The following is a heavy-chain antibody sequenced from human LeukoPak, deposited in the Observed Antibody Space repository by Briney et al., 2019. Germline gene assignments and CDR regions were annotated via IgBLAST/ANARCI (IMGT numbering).Heavy chain of an antibody. J-gene: IGHJ5*02. Sequence: ASVTVSCMASGYTFTSYAMKWVRQAPGHGREWVGWINTNTGNPTYAQGFTGRFVFSLDTSVSTAYLQISSLKAEDTAVYYCAREGYSGYDPRGFDPWGQGTLVTVSS. V-gene: IGHV7-4-1*02. CDR3: AREGYSGYDPRGFDP. D-gene: IGHD5-12*01. CDR2: INTNTGNP. CDR1: GYTFTSYA.